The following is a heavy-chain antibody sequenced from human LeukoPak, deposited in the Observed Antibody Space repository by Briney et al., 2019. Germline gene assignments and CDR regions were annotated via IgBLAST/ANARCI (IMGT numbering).Heavy chain of an antibody. CDR3: ARDAHQSGSYNFDY. Sequence: ASVKVSCKASGCTFTSYCFSWVRQAPGQGLEWMGWISAYNGNTNYAQNLQGRVTMTTDTSTSTAYMELRSLRSDDTAVYYCARDAHQSGSYNFDYWGQGTLVTVSS. D-gene: IGHD1-26*01. CDR2: ISAYNGNT. J-gene: IGHJ4*02. CDR1: GCTFTSYC. V-gene: IGHV1-18*01.